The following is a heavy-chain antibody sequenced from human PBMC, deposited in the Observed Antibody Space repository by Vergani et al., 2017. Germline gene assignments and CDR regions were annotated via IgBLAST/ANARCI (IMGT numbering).Heavy chain of an antibody. CDR1: GGSISNYY. V-gene: IGHV4-4*07. J-gene: IGHJ3*02. CDR3: ARDPRDGTDGFDI. Sequence: QLHLQESGPGLVKPSETLSLSCSVSGGSISNYYWHWIRQPAGKGLEWIGRFYSSGSINYNPSLKSRVSMSADTSNHQFFLTLTSVTAADTAIYYCARDPRDGTDGFDIWGQGTKVTVSS. CDR2: FYSSGSI.